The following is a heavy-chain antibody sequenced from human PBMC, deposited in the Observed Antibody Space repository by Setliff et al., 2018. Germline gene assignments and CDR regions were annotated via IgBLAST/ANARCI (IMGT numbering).Heavy chain of an antibody. CDR1: GGSIISSTYN. D-gene: IGHD6-6*01. CDR2: IYYSGTT. Sequence: SETLSLTCSVSGGSIISSTYNWGWIRQPPGKGLEWIGSIYYSGTTYYNPSLESRITMSVDTSNNRFSLKLTSVTAADTAVYYCARELVATWRGYSSSSPRYYFDNWGQGTLVTVSS. J-gene: IGHJ4*02. CDR3: ARELVATWRGYSSSSPRYYFDN. V-gene: IGHV4-39*02.